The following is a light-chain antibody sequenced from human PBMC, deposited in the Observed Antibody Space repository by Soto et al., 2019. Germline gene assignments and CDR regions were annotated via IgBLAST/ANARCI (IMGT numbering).Light chain of an antibody. CDR3: QQYNSYWT. CDR2: AAS. Sequence: DIQMTQSPSTLSASVGDRVTITCRASHSISSWLAWYQQKPGKAPNLLIYAASTLESGVPSRFSGSGSGTEFPLTISSLQPDDFATYYCQQYNSYWTFGQGTKVEI. V-gene: IGKV1-5*01. J-gene: IGKJ1*01. CDR1: HSISSW.